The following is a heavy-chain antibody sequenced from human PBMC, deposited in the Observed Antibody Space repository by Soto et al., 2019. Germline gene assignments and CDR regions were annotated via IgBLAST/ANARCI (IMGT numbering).Heavy chain of an antibody. CDR3: AGFGLGYCSGGSCYPKSPDYYYFYLDV. J-gene: IGHJ6*03. D-gene: IGHD2-15*01. CDR1: GGTFSSYT. V-gene: IGHV1-69*02. CDR2: IIPILGIA. Sequence: QVQLVQSGAEVKKPGSSVKVSCKASGGTFSSYTISWVRQAPGQGLEWMGRIIPILGIANYAQKFQGRVTITADKSTSTAYMELSSLRSEDTAVYYCAGFGLGYCSGGSCYPKSPDYYYFYLDVWGKGTTVTGSS.